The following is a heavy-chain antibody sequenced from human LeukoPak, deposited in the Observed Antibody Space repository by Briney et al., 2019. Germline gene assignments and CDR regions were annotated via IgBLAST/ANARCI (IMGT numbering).Heavy chain of an antibody. CDR1: GYTFTNFE. V-gene: IGHV1-8*01. D-gene: IGHD3-10*01. Sequence: GESLKVSCKTSGYTFTNFEVNWVRQTTGQGLEWMGWINPNSGDTAYAQKFQDRVTMTRNTSTSTAYMDLSSLSSDDTAVYYCARFRIHYGSGRPSGLDVWGQGTTVTVSS. CDR3: ARFRIHYGSGRPSGLDV. J-gene: IGHJ6*02. CDR2: INPNSGDT.